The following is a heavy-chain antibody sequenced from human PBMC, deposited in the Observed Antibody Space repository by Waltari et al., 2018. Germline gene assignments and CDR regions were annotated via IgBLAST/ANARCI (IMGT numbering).Heavy chain of an antibody. J-gene: IGHJ5*02. D-gene: IGHD5-18*01. Sequence: QVQLQESGPGLVKPSETLSLTCTVSGGSISSYYWSWIRQPPGKGLEWIGYIYYSGSTNYNPSLKSRVTISVDTSKNQFSLKLSSVTAADTAVYYCARSYTAMDICWFDPWGQGTLVTVSS. CDR2: IYYSGST. V-gene: IGHV4-59*01. CDR3: ARSYTAMDICWFDP. CDR1: GGSISSYY.